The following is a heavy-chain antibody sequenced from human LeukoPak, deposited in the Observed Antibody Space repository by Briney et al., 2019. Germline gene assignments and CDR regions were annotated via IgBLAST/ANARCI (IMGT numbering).Heavy chain of an antibody. J-gene: IGHJ3*02. CDR2: IRYDGSNK. CDR1: GFTFDDYA. V-gene: IGHV3-30*02. CDR3: AKDLSGYSSSWYGLEYAFDI. Sequence: GGSLRLSCAASGFTFDDYAMHWVRQAPGKGLEWVAFIRYDGSNKYYADSVKGRFTISRDNSKNTLYLQMNSLRAEDTAVYYCAKDLSGYSSSWYGLEYAFDIWGQGTMVTVSS. D-gene: IGHD6-13*01.